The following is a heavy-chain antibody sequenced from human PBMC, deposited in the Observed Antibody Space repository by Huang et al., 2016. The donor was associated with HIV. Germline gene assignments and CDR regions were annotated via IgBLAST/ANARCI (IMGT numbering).Heavy chain of an antibody. Sequence: HLQLQESGPGLVKPSETLSLTCSVSGGSLSSSSYYWGWLRQPPGKGLEWIGNIYYGGTTYYNPSLRIRVIISIDRSKNQFALELSSVTAGDTAVYYCASPAQHGSSRPLPVDFWGQGILVTVSS. CDR1: GGSLSSSSYY. D-gene: IGHD6-13*01. J-gene: IGHJ4*02. CDR2: IYYGGTT. V-gene: IGHV4-39*01. CDR3: ASPAQHGSSRPLPVDF.